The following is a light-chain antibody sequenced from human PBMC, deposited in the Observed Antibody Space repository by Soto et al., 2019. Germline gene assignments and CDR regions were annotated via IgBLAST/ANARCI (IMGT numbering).Light chain of an antibody. CDR2: DVS. Sequence: QSALTQPRSVSGSPGQSVTISCTGTSSDVGGYNYVSWYQQHPGKAPKLMIYDVSKRPSGVPDRFSGSKSGNTASLTISGPEAEDEADYYCCSYARSVVVFGGGTKLTVL. CDR3: CSYARSVVV. J-gene: IGLJ2*01. CDR1: SSDVGGYNY. V-gene: IGLV2-11*01.